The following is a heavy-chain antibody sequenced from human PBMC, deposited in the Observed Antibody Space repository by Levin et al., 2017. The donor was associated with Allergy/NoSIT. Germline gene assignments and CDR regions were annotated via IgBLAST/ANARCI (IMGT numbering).Heavy chain of an antibody. J-gene: IGHJ4*02. Sequence: GESLKISCAASGFTFSSYGMHWVRQAPGKGLEWVAVIWYDGSNKYYADSVKGRFTISRDNSKNTLYLQMNSLRAEDTAVYYCARDRRDRSGSYFEYYFDYWGQGTLVTVSS. CDR3: ARDRRDRSGSYFEYYFDY. V-gene: IGHV3-33*01. CDR2: IWYDGSNK. D-gene: IGHD1-26*01. CDR1: GFTFSSYG.